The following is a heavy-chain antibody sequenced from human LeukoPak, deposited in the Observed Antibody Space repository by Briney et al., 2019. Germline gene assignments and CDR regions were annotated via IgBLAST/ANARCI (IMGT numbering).Heavy chain of an antibody. D-gene: IGHD4-17*01. J-gene: IGHJ4*02. CDR2: ISAYNGNT. Sequence: GASVKVSCKASGYTFTSYGISWVRQAPGQGLDWMGWISAYNGNTNYAQKLQGRVTMNTDTSTSTAYMELRSLRSDDTAVYYCARVENDYGDYKLDYWGQGTLVTVSS. CDR3: ARVENDYGDYKLDY. V-gene: IGHV1-18*01. CDR1: GYTFTSYG.